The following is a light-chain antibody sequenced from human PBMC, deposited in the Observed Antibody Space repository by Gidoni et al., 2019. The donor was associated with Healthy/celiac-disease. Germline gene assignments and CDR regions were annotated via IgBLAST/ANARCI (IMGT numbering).Light chain of an antibody. J-gene: IGKJ1*01. Sequence: EIVMTQSPATLSVSPGERATLSCRASQSVSSNLAWYQQKPGQAPRLLIYGASTRATGSPARFSGSGSGTDFTLTISSLQSEDFAVYYCQQYNNWPRTCGQGTKVEIK. CDR2: GAS. CDR3: QQYNNWPRT. V-gene: IGKV3-15*01. CDR1: QSVSSN.